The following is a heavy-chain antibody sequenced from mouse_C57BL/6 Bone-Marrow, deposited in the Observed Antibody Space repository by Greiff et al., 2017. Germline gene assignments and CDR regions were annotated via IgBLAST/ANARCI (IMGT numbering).Heavy chain of an antibody. CDR2: IWGVGST. CDR3: ASPYYYGSSYGQLDY. D-gene: IGHD1-1*01. CDR1: GFSLTSYG. Sequence: VKLVESGPGLVAPSQSLSITCTVSGFSLTSYGVDWVRQSPGKGLEWLGVIWGVGSTNYNSALKSRLSISKDNSKSQVFLKMNSLQTDDTAMYXCASPYYYGSSYGQLDYWGQGTTLTVSS. V-gene: IGHV2-6*01. J-gene: IGHJ2*01.